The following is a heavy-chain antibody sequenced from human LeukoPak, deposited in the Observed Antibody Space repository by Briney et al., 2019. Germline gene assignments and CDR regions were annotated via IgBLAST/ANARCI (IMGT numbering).Heavy chain of an antibody. D-gene: IGHD2-2*01. Sequence: ASVKVSCKASGYTFTGYYIHWVRQAPGQGLEWMGWINPKSGGTNYAQTFKGRVTMTRDTSISTAYMELSRLKSDDTAVYYCAKFSKSLEYCSTTTCYASWFDPWGQGTLVTVSS. V-gene: IGHV1-2*02. J-gene: IGHJ5*02. CDR3: AKFSKSLEYCSTTTCYASWFDP. CDR1: GYTFTGYY. CDR2: INPKSGGT.